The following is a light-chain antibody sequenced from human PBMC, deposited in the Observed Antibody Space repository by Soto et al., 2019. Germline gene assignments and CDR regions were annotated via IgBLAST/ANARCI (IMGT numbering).Light chain of an antibody. V-gene: IGLV1-44*01. CDR2: RND. J-gene: IGLJ1*01. Sequence: QSVLTQPPSASGTPGQRVTISCSGSSSNIGSNSVHWYQQLPGTAPKLLICRNDQRPSGVPDRFSGSKSGTSASLAISGLQSEDEADYYCAAWDDSLDGRVFGTGTKVTVL. CDR1: SSNIGSNS. CDR3: AAWDDSLDGRV.